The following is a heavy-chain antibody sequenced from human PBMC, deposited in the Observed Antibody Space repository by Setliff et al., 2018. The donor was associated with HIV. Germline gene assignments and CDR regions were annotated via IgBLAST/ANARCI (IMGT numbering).Heavy chain of an antibody. CDR1: GYTFTSYA. V-gene: IGHV1-3*01. CDR3: ARGRRITMIVVVRWDAFDI. CDR2: INAGNGNT. J-gene: IGHJ3*02. D-gene: IGHD3-22*01. Sequence: GASVKISCKASGYTFTSYAMHWVRQAPGQKLEWMGWINAGNGNTKYSQKFQGRVTITRDTSASTAYMELSSLRSEDTAVYYCARGRRITMIVVVRWDAFDIWGQGTMVTVAS.